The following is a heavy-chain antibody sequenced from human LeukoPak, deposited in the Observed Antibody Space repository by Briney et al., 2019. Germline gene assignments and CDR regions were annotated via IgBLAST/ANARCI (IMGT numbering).Heavy chain of an antibody. D-gene: IGHD3-3*01. J-gene: IGHJ3*02. CDR3: ERGSRYGVVERDAFDI. Sequence: GGSLSLSCAASGFTFSRYSMNWVRQAPRKGLEWVSSISISSNYTHYTDSVKGRFNIYRDNAKKSLYLQMNRLRAEKTAVYSCERGSRYGVVERDAFDIWGQGTMVTVSS. CDR2: ISISSNYT. V-gene: IGHV3-21*01. CDR1: GFTFSRYS.